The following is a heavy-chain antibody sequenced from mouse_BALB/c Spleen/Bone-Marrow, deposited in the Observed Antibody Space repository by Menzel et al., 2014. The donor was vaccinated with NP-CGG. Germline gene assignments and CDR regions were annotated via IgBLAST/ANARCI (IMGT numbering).Heavy chain of an antibody. V-gene: IGHV1-80*01. J-gene: IGHJ2*01. CDR1: GYAFSAYW. CDR3: TRSTATFDY. CDR2: IYPGDGDT. Sequence: VQLVESGAELVRPGSSVKISCKASGYAFSAYWMNWVKQRPGQGLEWIGQIYPGDGDTNYNGKSKGKATLTADKSSSTAYMQLSSLTSEDSAVYFCTRSTATFDYWGQGTTLTVSS. D-gene: IGHD1-2*01.